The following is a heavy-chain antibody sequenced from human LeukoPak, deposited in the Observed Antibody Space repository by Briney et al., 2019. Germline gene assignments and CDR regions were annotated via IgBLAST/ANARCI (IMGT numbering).Heavy chain of an antibody. CDR2: SYSGGST. J-gene: IGHJ4*02. Sequence: GGSLRLSCAASGFTVSSNYMSWVRQGPGRGLEWVSVSYSGGSTYYADSVKGRFTISRDNSKNTLYLQKISLRAEDTAVYYCARDSVSSSWYLPGFDYWGQGTLVTVSS. V-gene: IGHV3-53*01. CDR3: ARDSVSSSWYLPGFDY. CDR1: GFTVSSNY. D-gene: IGHD6-13*01.